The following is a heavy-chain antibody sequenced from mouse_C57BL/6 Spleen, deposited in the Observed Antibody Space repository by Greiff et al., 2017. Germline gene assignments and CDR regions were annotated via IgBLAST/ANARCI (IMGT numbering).Heavy chain of an antibody. Sequence: VQLQQPGAELVRPGSSVKLSCKASGYTFTSYWMHWVKQRPIQGLEWIGNIDPSDSETHYNQKFKDKATLTVDKSSSTAYMQLSSLTSEDSAVYYCARGDYGSSYDYFDYWGQGTTLTVYS. CDR1: GYTFTSYW. V-gene: IGHV1-52*01. CDR3: ARGDYGSSYDYFDY. J-gene: IGHJ2*01. D-gene: IGHD1-1*01. CDR2: IDPSDSET.